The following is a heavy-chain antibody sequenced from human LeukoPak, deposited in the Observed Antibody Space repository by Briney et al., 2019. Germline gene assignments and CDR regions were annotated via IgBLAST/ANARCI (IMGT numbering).Heavy chain of an antibody. D-gene: IGHD3-10*01. Sequence: SETLSLTCTVSGGSISSGSYYWSWIRQPDGKGLEWIGRMYTSGSTNYNPSLKSRVTISVDTSKNQFSLRLSSVTAADTAVYYCAREGLNMVRGIIPKEAWGWFDPWGQGTLVTVSS. CDR3: AREGLNMVRGIIPKEAWGWFDP. CDR1: GGSISSGSYY. V-gene: IGHV4-61*02. CDR2: MYTSGST. J-gene: IGHJ5*02.